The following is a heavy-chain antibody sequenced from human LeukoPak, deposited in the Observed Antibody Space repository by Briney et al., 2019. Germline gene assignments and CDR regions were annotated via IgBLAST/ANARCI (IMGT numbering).Heavy chain of an antibody. CDR3: ARELGRFYYGMDV. CDR2: ISYDGSNK. D-gene: IGHD3-3*01. Sequence: PGGSLRLSCAASGFRLSNFAMHWVRQAPGKGLEWVAVISYDGSNKYYADSVKGRFTISRDNSKNTLYLQMNSLRAEDTAVYYCARELGRFYYGMDVWGQGTTVTVSS. V-gene: IGHV3-30*04. CDR1: GFRLSNFA. J-gene: IGHJ6*02.